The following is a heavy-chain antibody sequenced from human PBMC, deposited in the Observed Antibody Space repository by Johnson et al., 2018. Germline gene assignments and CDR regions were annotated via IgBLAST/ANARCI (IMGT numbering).Heavy chain of an antibody. CDR3: ARCRGNYCYYGMDV. D-gene: IGHD3-16*01. Sequence: VQLVESGAEVKKPGASVKVSCKASGYTFTSYDINWVRQATGQGLEWMGWMNPNSGNTGYAQKFQGRVTMTRNTSISTADMELSSLRSEDTAVYYCARCRGNYCYYGMDVWGQGTPVTVSS. CDR1: GYTFTSYD. V-gene: IGHV1-8*01. CDR2: MNPNSGNT. J-gene: IGHJ6*02.